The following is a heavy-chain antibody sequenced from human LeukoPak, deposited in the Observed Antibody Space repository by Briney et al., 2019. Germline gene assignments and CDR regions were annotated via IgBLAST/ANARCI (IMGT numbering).Heavy chain of an antibody. CDR1: GYTFTSYG. D-gene: IGHD2-21*01. Sequence: ASVKDSCKASGYTFTSYGISWVRQAPGQGLEWMGWISAYNGNTNNAQKLQSRVTMTTDTSTSTAYMELRSLRSGDTAVYYCARDHPPRYWFGMDVWGKGTTVTVSS. J-gene: IGHJ6*04. CDR2: ISAYNGNT. V-gene: IGHV1-18*04. CDR3: ARDHPPRYWFGMDV.